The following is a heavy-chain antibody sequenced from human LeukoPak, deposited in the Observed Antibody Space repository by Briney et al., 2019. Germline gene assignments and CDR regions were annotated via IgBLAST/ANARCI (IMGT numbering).Heavy chain of an antibody. V-gene: IGHV3-48*01. CDR1: GFTFNSHA. CDR3: ASLGPAYFDY. D-gene: IGHD3-16*01. Sequence: GGSLRLSCEASGFTFNSHAMTWVRQAPGKGLEWVSYISSSSSTIYYADSVKGRFTISRDNAKNSLYLQMNSLRAEDTAVYYCASLGPAYFDYWGQGTLVTVSS. CDR2: ISSSSSTI. J-gene: IGHJ4*02.